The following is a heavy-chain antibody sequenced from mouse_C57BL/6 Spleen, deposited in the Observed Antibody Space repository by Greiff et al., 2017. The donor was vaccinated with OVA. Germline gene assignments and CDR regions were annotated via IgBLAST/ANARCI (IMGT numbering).Heavy chain of an antibody. CDR1: GFTFSSYA. J-gene: IGHJ1*03. D-gene: IGHD6-1*01. V-gene: IGHV5-4*03. CDR2: ISDGGSYT. Sequence: EVKLMESGGGLVKPGGSLKLSCAASGFTFSSYAMSWVRQTPEKRLEWVATISDGGSYTYYPDNVKGRFTISRDNAKNTLYLQMSRLKSEDTAMYYCARHASLRYFDVWGTGTTVTVSS. CDR3: ARHASLRYFDV.